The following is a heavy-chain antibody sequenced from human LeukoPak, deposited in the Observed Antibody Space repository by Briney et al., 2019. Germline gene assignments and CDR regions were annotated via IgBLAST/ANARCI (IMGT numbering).Heavy chain of an antibody. J-gene: IGHJ6*02. D-gene: IGHD4-17*01. Sequence: PGGSLRLSCAASGFTFSDYYMSWIRQAPGKGLEWVSYISYSGSSIYYADSVKGRFTISRDNAKNSLYLQMNSLRAEDTAVYYCWAVTTSPLYYYYGMDVWGQGTTVTVSS. V-gene: IGHV3-11*01. CDR3: WAVTTSPLYYYYGMDV. CDR2: ISYSGSSI. CDR1: GFTFSDYY.